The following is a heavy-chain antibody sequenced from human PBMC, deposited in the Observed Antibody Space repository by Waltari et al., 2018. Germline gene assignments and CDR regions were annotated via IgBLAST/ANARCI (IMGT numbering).Heavy chain of an antibody. Sequence: EVQLVESGGGLVQPGGSLRLSCAASGFSFSTYWMRWVRQAPGKGLEWVATIKQDGSEKYDVDSVKGRFTVSRDNAKNSLYLQMNSLRAEDTAVYYCARDRYGPGNYYDGQDAFDIWGPGTMVSVSS. CDR3: ARDRYGPGNYYDGQDAFDI. J-gene: IGHJ3*02. CDR1: GFSFSTYW. V-gene: IGHV3-7*01. D-gene: IGHD3-16*01. CDR2: IKQDGSEK.